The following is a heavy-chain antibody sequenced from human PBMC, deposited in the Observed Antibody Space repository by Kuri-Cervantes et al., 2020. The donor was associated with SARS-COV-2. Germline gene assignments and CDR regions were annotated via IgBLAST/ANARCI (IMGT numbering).Heavy chain of an antibody. CDR2: IRSKAYGGTT. J-gene: IGHJ4*02. CDR3: TGVKLLWFGEFS. V-gene: IGHV3-49*04. D-gene: IGHD3-10*01. CDR1: GFTFGDYA. Sequence: GESLKISCTASGFTFGDYAMSWVRQAPGKGLEWVGFIRSKAYGGTTEYAASVKGRFTISRDDSKSIAYLQMNSLKTEDTAVYYCTGVKLLWFGEFSWGQGTLVTVSS.